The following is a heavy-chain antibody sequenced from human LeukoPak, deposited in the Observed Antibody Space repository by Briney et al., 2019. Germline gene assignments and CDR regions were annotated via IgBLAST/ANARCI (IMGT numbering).Heavy chain of an antibody. V-gene: IGHV4-39*01. Sequence: NPSETLSLTCTVSGGSISSGRYYWGWIRQPPGKGLEWIATIYYSGSTYYNPSLTSRFTISVDTSKNQFSLKLSSVTAADTAVFYCARQGSGTGTAWGQGTLVTVSS. D-gene: IGHD3/OR15-3a*01. CDR3: ARQGSGTGTA. J-gene: IGHJ5*02. CDR2: IYYSGST. CDR1: GGSISSGRYY.